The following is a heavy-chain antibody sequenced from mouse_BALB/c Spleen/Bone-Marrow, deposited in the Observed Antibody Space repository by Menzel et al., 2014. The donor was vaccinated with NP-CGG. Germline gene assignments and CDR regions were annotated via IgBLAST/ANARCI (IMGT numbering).Heavy chain of an antibody. V-gene: IGHV5-17*02. Sequence: EVKVVESGGGLVQPGGSRKLSCAASGFTFSSFGMHWVRRAPEKGLEWVAYISSGSSNINYADTVKGRFTISRDNPKNTLFLQMTSLRSEDTAIYYCARWGYYYAMDYWGQGTSVTVSS. CDR3: ARWGYYYAMDY. J-gene: IGHJ4*01. CDR1: GFTFSSFG. CDR2: ISSGSSNI. D-gene: IGHD2-2*01.